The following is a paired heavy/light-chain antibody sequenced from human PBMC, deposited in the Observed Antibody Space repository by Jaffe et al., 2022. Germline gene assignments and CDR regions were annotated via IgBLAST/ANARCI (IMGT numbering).Heavy chain of an antibody. Sequence: QVQLVQSGSELKKPGASVKVSCKASGYTFTSYAMNWVRQAPGQGLEWMGWINTNTGNPTYAQGFTGRFVFSLDTSVSTAYLQISSLKAEDTAVYYCASSGYSYGYSPYYMDVWGKGTTVTVSS. V-gene: IGHV7-4-1*02. CDR2: INTNTGNP. CDR3: ASSGYSYGYSPYYMDV. CDR1: GYTFTSYA. D-gene: IGHD5-18*01. J-gene: IGHJ6*03.
Light chain of an antibody. J-gene: IGKJ4*01. CDR1: QSVLYSSNNKNY. CDR2: WAS. Sequence: DIVMTQSPDSLAVSLGERATINCKSSQSVLYSSNNKNYLAWYQQKPGQPPKLLIYWASTRESGVPDRFSGSGSGTDFTLTISSLQAEDVAVYYCQQYYSTPSTFGGGTKVEIK. CDR3: QQYYSTPST. V-gene: IGKV4-1*01.